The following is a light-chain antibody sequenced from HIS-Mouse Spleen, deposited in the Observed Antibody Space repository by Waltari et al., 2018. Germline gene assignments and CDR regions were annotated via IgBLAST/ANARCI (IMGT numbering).Light chain of an antibody. J-gene: IGLJ2*01. CDR3: CSYAGSSTSVV. Sequence: QSALTQPASVSGSPGQSITISCTGTSSDVGSYNLVSWYQQHPGKAPKLMIYEGSKRPLGFSNRFSGSKSGNTASLTISGLQAEDEADYYCCSYAGSSTSVVFGGGTKLTVL. CDR2: EGS. CDR1: SSDVGSYNL. V-gene: IGLV2-23*01.